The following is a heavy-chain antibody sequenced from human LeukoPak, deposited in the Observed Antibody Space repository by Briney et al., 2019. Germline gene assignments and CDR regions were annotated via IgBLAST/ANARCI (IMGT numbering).Heavy chain of an antibody. J-gene: IGHJ4*02. D-gene: IGHD3-16*01. CDR2: IGTSSTTI. CDR3: ARAEQPRVWFDY. CDR1: GFTFSSYT. Sequence: PGGSLRLSCAASGFTFSSYTMNWVRQPPGKGLEWVSNIGTSSTTIYYADSVKGRFTISRDNSKNTLYLQMNSLRAEDTAVYYCARAEQPRVWFDYWGQGTLVTVSS. V-gene: IGHV3-48*01.